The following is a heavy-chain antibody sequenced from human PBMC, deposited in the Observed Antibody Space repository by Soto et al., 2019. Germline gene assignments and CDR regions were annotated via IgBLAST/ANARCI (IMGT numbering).Heavy chain of an antibody. CDR1: GGSIGSSSYY. CDR3: ARHRYCSGGNCYSAFFTWYEP. D-gene: IGHD2-15*01. V-gene: IGHV4-39*01. J-gene: IGHJ5*02. Sequence: SETLSLTCTVSGGSIGSSSYYWGWIRQPPGKGLEWIGSIYYSGSTYYNPSLKSRVTISVDTSKNQFSLKLSSVTAADTAVYYCARHRYCSGGNCYSAFFTWYEPWGQGTLVTVSS. CDR2: IYYSGST.